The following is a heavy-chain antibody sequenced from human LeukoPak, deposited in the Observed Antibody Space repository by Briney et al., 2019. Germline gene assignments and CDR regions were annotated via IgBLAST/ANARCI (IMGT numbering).Heavy chain of an antibody. CDR3: ARHKTYNWNDLSPLKLNWFDP. V-gene: IGHV5-51*01. D-gene: IGHD1-1*01. CDR2: IYPGDSDT. Sequence: GESLKISCKGSGYSFTSYWIGWVRQMPGKGLEWMGIIYPGDSDTRYSPSFQGQVTISADKSISTAYLQWSSLKASDTAMYYCARHKTYNWNDLSPLKLNWFDPWGQGTLVTVSS. J-gene: IGHJ5*02. CDR1: GYSFTSYW.